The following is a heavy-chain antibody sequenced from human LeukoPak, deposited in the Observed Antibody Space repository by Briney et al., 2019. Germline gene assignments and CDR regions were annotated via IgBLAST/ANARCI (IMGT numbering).Heavy chain of an antibody. CDR2: IYYSGNT. D-gene: IGHD3-10*01. CDR1: GGSTINYY. Sequence: PSETLSLTCTVSGGSTINYYWNWIRQPPGKGLEWIGYIYYSGNTNYNPSLKSRVTISVDTSKKQVSLKLSCMTAADPAVYYCAREESITRTFDYWGQGALVTVSS. V-gene: IGHV4-59*01. J-gene: IGHJ4*02. CDR3: AREESITRTFDY.